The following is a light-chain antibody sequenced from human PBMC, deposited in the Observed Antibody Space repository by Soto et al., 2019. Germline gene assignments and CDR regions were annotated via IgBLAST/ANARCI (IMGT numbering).Light chain of an antibody. CDR3: SSYTSTSTLYV. J-gene: IGLJ1*01. CDR1: SSDIGGYNY. V-gene: IGLV2-14*03. CDR2: DVS. Sequence: QSALTQPASVSGSPGQSITISCTGTSSDIGGYNYVSWYQQLSGKVPKLIIYDVSNRPSGVSDRFSGSKSGNAASLTISGLRAEDESDYYCSSYTSTSTLYVFGTGTKLTVL.